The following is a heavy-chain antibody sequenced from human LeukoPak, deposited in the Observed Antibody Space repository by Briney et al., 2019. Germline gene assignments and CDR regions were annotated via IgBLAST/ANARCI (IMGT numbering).Heavy chain of an antibody. Sequence: GGSLRLSCAASGFTFSNYWMTWVRQAPGKGLEWVAHINQDGSEEHYMDSVKAQFTIPRDNAKNSLSLQMNSLRAEDTAVYYCVRDGGVSGYDLLDYWGQGTLVTVSS. CDR2: INQDGSEE. CDR1: GFTFSNYW. CDR3: VRDGGVSGYDLLDY. D-gene: IGHD5-12*01. J-gene: IGHJ4*02. V-gene: IGHV3-7*01.